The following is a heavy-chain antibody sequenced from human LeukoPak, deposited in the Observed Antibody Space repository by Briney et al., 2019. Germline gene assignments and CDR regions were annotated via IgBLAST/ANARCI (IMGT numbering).Heavy chain of an antibody. CDR1: GFTFSSYE. V-gene: IGHV3-48*03. CDR3: AGGRGNGDCYCAMGV. D-gene: IGHD4-23*01. Sequence: GGSLRLSCAASGFTFSSYEMNWVRQAPGKGLEWVSYISSGGTTTYYADSVKGRFTISRDNTKNSLYLQMNSLRAEDTAVYYCAGGRGNGDCYCAMGVWGQGTTATVSS. CDR2: ISSGGTTT. J-gene: IGHJ6*02.